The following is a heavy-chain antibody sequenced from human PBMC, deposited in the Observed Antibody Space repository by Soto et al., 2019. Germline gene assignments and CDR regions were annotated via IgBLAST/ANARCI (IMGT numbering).Heavy chain of an antibody. V-gene: IGHV4-34*01. CDR2: INHSGST. CDR1: VLVFRGHC. Sequence: PEKLSHPYSVYVLVFRGHCCSGIRHPHGKRMEWFGEINHSGSTNYNPSLKSRVTISVDTSKNQFSLKLSSVTAADTAVYYCARGEGDYDYVLGSYPSNHEYFQHWGQGTLVTVS. J-gene: IGHJ1*01. CDR3: ARGEGDYDYVLGSYPSNHEYFQH. D-gene: IGHD3-16*02.